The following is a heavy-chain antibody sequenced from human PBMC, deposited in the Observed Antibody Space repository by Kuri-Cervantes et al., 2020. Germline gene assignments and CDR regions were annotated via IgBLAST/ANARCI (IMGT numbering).Heavy chain of an antibody. J-gene: IGHJ4*02. CDR2: ISSSSSYI. D-gene: IGHD3-22*01. Sequence: GESLKISCATSGFTFSSYGMHWVRHAPGKGLEWVSSISSSSSYIYYADSVKGRFTISRDNAKNSPYLQMNSLRAEDTAVYYCAREGETYDSSGYGDYWGQGTLVTVSS. V-gene: IGHV3-21*01. CDR1: GFTFSSYG. CDR3: AREGETYDSSGYGDY.